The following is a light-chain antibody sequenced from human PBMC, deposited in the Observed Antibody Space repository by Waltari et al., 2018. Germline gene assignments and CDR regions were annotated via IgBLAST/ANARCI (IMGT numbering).Light chain of an antibody. J-gene: IGLJ1*01. CDR3: QSYDSGYV. V-gene: IGLV6-57*04. Sequence: NFMLTQPHSVSESAGKTVSISCTRSSGSLASNYVQWYQQRPGSAPTTVIYEDNRRPSGVPDRFSGSIDSSANSASLTISGLKTEDEADYYCQSYDSGYVFGTGTKVTVL. CDR2: EDN. CDR1: SGSLASNY.